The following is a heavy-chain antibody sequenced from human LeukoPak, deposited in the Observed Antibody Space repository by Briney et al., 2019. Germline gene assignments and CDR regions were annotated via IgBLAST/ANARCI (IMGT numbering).Heavy chain of an antibody. J-gene: IGHJ4*02. CDR2: IIPILGIA. V-gene: IGHV1-69*04. CDR1: GGTFSSYA. D-gene: IGHD2-2*01. CDR3: ARDLGCSSTSCYQI. Sequence: GASVKVSCKASGGTFSSYAISWVRQAPGQGLEWMGRIIPILGIANYAQKFQGRVTITADKSTSTAYMELSSLRSEDTAVYYCARDLGCSSTSCYQIWGQGTLVTVSS.